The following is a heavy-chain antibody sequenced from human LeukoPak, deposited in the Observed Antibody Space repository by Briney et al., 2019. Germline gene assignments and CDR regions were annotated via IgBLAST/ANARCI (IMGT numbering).Heavy chain of an antibody. CDR3: ARDPPYYYDSSGPFDY. Sequence: LAAGSLRLSCAASGFTFDDYGMSWVRQAPGKGLEWVSGINWNGGSTGYADSVKGRFTISRDNAKNSLYLQMNSLRADDTALYYCARDPPYYYDSSGPFDYWGQGTLVTVSS. D-gene: IGHD3-22*01. CDR2: INWNGGST. J-gene: IGHJ4*02. V-gene: IGHV3-20*04. CDR1: GFTFDDYG.